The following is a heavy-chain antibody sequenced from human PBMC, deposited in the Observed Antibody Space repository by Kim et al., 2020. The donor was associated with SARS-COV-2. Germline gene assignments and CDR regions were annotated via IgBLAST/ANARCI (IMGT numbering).Heavy chain of an antibody. CDR2: T. V-gene: IGHV1-3*01. D-gene: IGHD6-13*01. J-gene: IGHJ4*02. CDR3: ARGGISSWPTDY. Sequence: TKYSQKFQGRVSITRDTSAKTAYMEVSSLRSEDTAVYYCARGGISSWPTDYWGQGTLVTVSS.